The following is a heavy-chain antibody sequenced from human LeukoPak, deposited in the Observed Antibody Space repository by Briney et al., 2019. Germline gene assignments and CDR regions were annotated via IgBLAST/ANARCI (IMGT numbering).Heavy chain of an antibody. Sequence: ASVKVSCKASGGTFSSYAISWVRQAPGQGLEWMGGIIPIFGTANYAQKFQGRVTITADESTSTAYMELSSLRSEDTAVYYCAREPVKWELPYYYGMDVWGQGTTVTVSS. J-gene: IGHJ6*02. CDR3: AREPVKWELPYYYGMDV. D-gene: IGHD1-26*01. V-gene: IGHV1-69*13. CDR2: IIPIFGTA. CDR1: GGTFSSYA.